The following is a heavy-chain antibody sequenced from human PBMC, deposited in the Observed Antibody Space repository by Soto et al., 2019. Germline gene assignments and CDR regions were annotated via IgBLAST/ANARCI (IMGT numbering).Heavy chain of an antibody. CDR3: AYISGLWDFHY. D-gene: IGHD6-19*01. CDR1: GYSFTDYH. CDR2: INPKSGGT. J-gene: IGHJ4*02. V-gene: IGHV1-2*04. Sequence: ASVKVSCKASGYSFTDYHIHWVRQAPGQGLEWLGRINPKSGGTSTAQKFQGWVTMTTXXXXXXAXMXLTXXTSDDTAIYYCAYISGLWDFHYWGQGTLVTVSS.